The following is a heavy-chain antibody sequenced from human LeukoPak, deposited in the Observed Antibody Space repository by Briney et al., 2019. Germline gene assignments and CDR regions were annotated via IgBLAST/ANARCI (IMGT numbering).Heavy chain of an antibody. V-gene: IGHV3-30-3*01. CDR1: GLTFSSHA. D-gene: IGHD6-19*01. J-gene: IGHJ1*01. CDR3: ARGGPVGKAVAAIAEYFQH. CDR2: ISDDGTKK. Sequence: PGGSLRLSCEASGLTFSSHAMHWVRQAPGKGLEWVAIISDDGTKKYYGDSVKGRFTISRDNSKNTLDLQMNSLRNEDTAVYYCARGGPVGKAVAAIAEYFQHWGQGTLVTVSS.